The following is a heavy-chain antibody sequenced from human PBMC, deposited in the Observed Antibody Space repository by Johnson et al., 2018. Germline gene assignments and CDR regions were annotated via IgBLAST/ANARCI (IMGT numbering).Heavy chain of an antibody. CDR1: GFMFSSYS. Sequence: EVQLLESGGGLVKPGESLRLSCAASGFMFSSYSMNWVRQTPGKGLEWVSCISSTSSYVYYADSVKGRFTISRDNAKNSLFLQLSSLRADDTAFYYCARGPAGRDGYNWDAFDIWGQGTMVTVSS. J-gene: IGHJ3*02. CDR3: ARGPAGRDGYNWDAFDI. V-gene: IGHV3-21*01. D-gene: IGHD5-24*01. CDR2: ISSTSSYV.